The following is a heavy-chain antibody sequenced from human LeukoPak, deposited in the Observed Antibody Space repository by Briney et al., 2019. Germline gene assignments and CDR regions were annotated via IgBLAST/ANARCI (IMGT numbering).Heavy chain of an antibody. CDR3: ARSRKDYDFWSGYYPDG. V-gene: IGHV1-2*02. CDR2: INPNSGAT. J-gene: IGHJ6*04. D-gene: IGHD3-3*01. Sequence: ASVKVSCKASGYTFTGYYMHWVRQAPGQGLEWMGWINPNSGATNYLQKFQGRVTMTRDTYISTAYMELSRLRSDDTAVYYCARSRKDYDFWSGYYPDGWGKGTTVTVSS. CDR1: GYTFTGYY.